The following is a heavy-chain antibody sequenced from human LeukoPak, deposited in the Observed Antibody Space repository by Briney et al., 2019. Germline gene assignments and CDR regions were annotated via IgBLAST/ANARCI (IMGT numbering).Heavy chain of an antibody. Sequence: PGGSLRLSCAASGFTFNNAWMSWVRQAPGEGLEWVGRSKRKGDDRTVGYAAPVKGRFNISRDDPKNTLYLQMNSLKSEDTAVYYCTAGTGRSDFDYWGQGTLVTVSS. D-gene: IGHD3/OR15-3a*01. J-gene: IGHJ4*02. CDR2: SKRKGDDRTV. V-gene: IGHV3-15*01. CDR1: GFTFNNAW. CDR3: TAGTGRSDFDY.